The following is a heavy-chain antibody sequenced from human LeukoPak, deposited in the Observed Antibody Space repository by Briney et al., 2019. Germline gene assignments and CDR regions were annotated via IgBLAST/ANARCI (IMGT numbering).Heavy chain of an antibody. Sequence: ASVKVSCKASGYSFTTYGISWVGQAPGQGLEWMGWISVYNGNTNYAQKLQGRVTMTTDTSTSTAYMELRSLRSEDTAVYYCARDRGKYLFYWGQGTLVTVSS. V-gene: IGHV1-18*01. CDR2: ISVYNGNT. D-gene: IGHD2/OR15-2a*01. J-gene: IGHJ4*02. CDR1: GYSFTTYG. CDR3: ARDRGKYLFY.